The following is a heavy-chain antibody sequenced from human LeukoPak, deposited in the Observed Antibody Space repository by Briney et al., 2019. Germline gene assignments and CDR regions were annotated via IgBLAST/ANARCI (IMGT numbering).Heavy chain of an antibody. Sequence: SETLSLTCTVSGGSISSYYWSWIRQPPGKGLEWIGYIYYSGSTNYNPSLKSRVTISVDTSKNQFSLKLSSVTAADTAVYYCASRGGGGVINYWGQGTLVTVSS. J-gene: IGHJ4*02. CDR1: GGSISSYY. V-gene: IGHV4-59*01. CDR3: ASRGGGGVINY. CDR2: IYYSGST. D-gene: IGHD3-10*01.